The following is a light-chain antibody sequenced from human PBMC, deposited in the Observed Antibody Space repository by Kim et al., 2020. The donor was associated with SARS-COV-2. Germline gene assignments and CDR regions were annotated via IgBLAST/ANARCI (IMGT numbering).Light chain of an antibody. CDR1: TSNIGAGYD. Sequence: QSVLTQPPSVSGAPGQRVTISCTGSTSNIGAGYDVHWYQQLPGTPPKVLIYDTSNRPLSRPSGVPDRFSGSKSGTSASLAITGLQAEDEADYYCQSFDDTLSGSWVFGGGTQLTVL. CDR2: DTS. V-gene: IGLV1-40*01. J-gene: IGLJ3*02. CDR3: QSFDDTLSGSWV.